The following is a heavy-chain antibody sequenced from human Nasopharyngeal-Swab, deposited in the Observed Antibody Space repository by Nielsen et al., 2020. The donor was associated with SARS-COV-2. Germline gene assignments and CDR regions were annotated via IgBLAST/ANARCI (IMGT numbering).Heavy chain of an antibody. J-gene: IGHJ6*02. CDR2: IYYTGST. V-gene: IGHV4-59*01. CDR3: ARDRPNYGMDV. Sequence: SETLSLTCPVPGGSITGYYWSWIRQPPGKGLEGIENIYYTGSTKYNPSLKSRVTISIDASKYQFSLKLTSVTAADTAVYYCARDRPNYGMDVWGRGTTVTVS. CDR1: GGSITGYY.